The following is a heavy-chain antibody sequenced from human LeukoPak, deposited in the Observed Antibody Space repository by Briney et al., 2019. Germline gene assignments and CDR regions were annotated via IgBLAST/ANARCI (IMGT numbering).Heavy chain of an antibody. CDR1: GFTFSSYW. J-gene: IGHJ3*02. CDR2: IHGDGSSTST. CDR3: ARAWAFDI. Sequence: GGSLRLSCTASGFTFSSYWMHWVRQAPGKGLMWVSRIHGDGSSTSTSYADSVKGRFTISRDNAKNSLYLQMNSLRAEDTAAYYCARAWAFDIWGQGTMVTVSS. V-gene: IGHV3-74*01.